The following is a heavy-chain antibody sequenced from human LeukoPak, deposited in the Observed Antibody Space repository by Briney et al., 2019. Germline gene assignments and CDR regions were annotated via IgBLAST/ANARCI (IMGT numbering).Heavy chain of an antibody. CDR1: GYTFTSYY. CDR2: INPGGST. J-gene: IGHJ3*02. CDR3: ARAVIDAFDI. Sequence: ASEKVSCKASGYTFTSYYMHWVRQAPGQGLEWMGLINPGGSTSYAQKLQGRVTMTRDTSTSTVYMEVSSLRSEDTAVYYCARAVIDAFDIWGQGTMVTVSS. V-gene: IGHV1-46*01.